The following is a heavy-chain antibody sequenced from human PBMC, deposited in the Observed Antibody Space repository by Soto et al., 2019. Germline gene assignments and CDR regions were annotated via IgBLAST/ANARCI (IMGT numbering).Heavy chain of an antibody. Sequence: ASVKVSCKASGYTFTSYGISWVRQAPGQGLEWMGRISGYNGNTNYAQKLQGRVTMTTDTSTSTAYMELRSLRSDDTAVYYCARDRLRSGSPYYFDYWGQGTLVTVSS. CDR2: ISGYNGNT. CDR3: ARDRLRSGSPYYFDY. CDR1: GYTFTSYG. V-gene: IGHV1-18*01. D-gene: IGHD3-10*01. J-gene: IGHJ4*02.